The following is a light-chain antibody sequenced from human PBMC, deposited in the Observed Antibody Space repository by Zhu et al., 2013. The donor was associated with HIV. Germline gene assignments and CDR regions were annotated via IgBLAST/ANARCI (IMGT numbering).Light chain of an antibody. Sequence: ETVLTQSPGTLSLSPGERATVSCRASRNIGSYLAWYQQKPGQAPRLLIYGASSRATGIPDRFSGSGSGTDFTLTISRLEPEDFAVYYCQQYGSSPPFTFGPGTKVDIK. CDR1: RNIGSY. CDR2: GAS. CDR3: QQYGSSPPFT. V-gene: IGKV3-20*01. J-gene: IGKJ3*01.